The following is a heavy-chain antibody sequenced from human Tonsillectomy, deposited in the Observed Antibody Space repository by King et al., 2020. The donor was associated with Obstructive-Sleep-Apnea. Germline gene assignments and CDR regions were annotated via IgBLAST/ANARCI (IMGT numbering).Heavy chain of an antibody. CDR1: GGSISSTSYY. D-gene: IGHD6-19*01. V-gene: IGHV4-39*07. Sequence: LQLQESGPGLVKPSETLSLTCTVSGGSISSTSYYWGWIRQPPGKGLEWIGNIYYTGSTYYNPSLKSRVTISGDTSKNQCSLTLSSVIAADAAIYYCARPRQGGNSGWYSYFDYWGQGTLVTVSS. CDR3: ARPRQGGNSGWYSYFDY. CDR2: IYYTGST. J-gene: IGHJ4*02.